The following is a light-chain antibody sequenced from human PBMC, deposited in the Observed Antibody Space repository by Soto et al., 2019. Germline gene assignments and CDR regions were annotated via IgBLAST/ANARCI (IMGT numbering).Light chain of an antibody. V-gene: IGKV3D-20*02. CDR2: DAS. CDR1: QSVSSSY. Sequence: EILFTQAPGTLALSPGERATLSWRASQSVSSSYLAWYQQKPGQAPRLLIYDASTRATGIPARFSGSGSGTDFTLTISSLEPEDFAVYYCQQRSNWLITFGQGTRLEI. J-gene: IGKJ5*01. CDR3: QQRSNWLIT.